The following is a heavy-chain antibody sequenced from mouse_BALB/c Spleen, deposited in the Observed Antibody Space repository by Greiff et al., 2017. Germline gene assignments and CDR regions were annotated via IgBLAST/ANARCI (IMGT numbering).Heavy chain of an antibody. V-gene: IGHV1-7*01. CDR3: ARFYGTAMDY. Sequence: QVQLQQSGAELAKPGASVKMSCKASGYTFTSYWMHWVKQRPGQGLEWIGYINPSTGYTEYNQKFKDKATLTADKSSSTAYMQLSSLTSEDSAVYYCARFYGTAMDYWGQGTTLTVSS. CDR2: INPSTGYT. D-gene: IGHD1-1*01. CDR1: GYTFTSYW. J-gene: IGHJ2*01.